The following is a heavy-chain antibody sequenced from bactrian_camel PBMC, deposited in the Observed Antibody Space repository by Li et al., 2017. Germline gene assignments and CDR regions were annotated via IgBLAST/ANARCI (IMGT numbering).Heavy chain of an antibody. V-gene: IGHV3S63*01. D-gene: IGHD1*01. Sequence: HVQLVESGGGSALTGGSLRLSCTAPKYSAAIKCMGWFRQAPGKEREGVARVSTGGVITSYANSVKGRFTISRDNAKSTLYLQMDSLKPEDTAMNYCAAGDWSTCNRYWGQGTQVTVS. CDR2: VSTGGVIT. CDR3: AAGDWSTCNRY. CDR1: KYSAAIKC. J-gene: IGHJ4*01.